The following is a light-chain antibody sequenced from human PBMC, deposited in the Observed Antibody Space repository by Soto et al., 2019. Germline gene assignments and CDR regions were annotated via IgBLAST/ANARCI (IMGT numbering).Light chain of an antibody. CDR3: QRYGTSLPLT. CDR2: GAS. CDR1: QSVSSNY. Sequence: EIVLTQSPDTLSLSPGDRATLSCRASQSVSSNYLAWYQQKPGQAPRLLIYGASSRATGIPDRFSGSGSGTDFTLTISRLEPEDFAVCYCQRYGTSLPLTFGGGTKVDIK. V-gene: IGKV3-20*01. J-gene: IGKJ4*01.